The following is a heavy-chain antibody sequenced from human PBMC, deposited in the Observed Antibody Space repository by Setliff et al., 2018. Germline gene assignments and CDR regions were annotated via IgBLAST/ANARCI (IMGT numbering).Heavy chain of an antibody. V-gene: IGHV4-59*08. D-gene: IGHD3-3*01. CDR2: VYYSGST. Sequence: SETLSLTCTVSGDSINVYYWSWIRQPPGKGLEWIAYVYYSGSTNYNPSLKSRITISIDTSKNQFSLEMTSVTAADTAVYYCARMSGFQYMDVWGKGTTVTVSS. J-gene: IGHJ6*03. CDR3: ARMSGFQYMDV. CDR1: GDSINVYY.